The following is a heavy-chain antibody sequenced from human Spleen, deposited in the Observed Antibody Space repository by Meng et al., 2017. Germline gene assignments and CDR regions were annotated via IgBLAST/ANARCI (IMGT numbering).Heavy chain of an antibody. J-gene: IGHJ4*02. CDR1: GYTFTGYY. CDR2: INPKSGDT. Sequence: QVWSGQCGAEVKKPGASVKVSCKASGYTFTGYYMHWVRQAPGQGLEWMGRINPKSGDTHYAQKFQARVTMTGDTSISTAYMELSGLRSDDTAMYYCARDEDISAAGKLFGDYWGQGTLVTVSS. CDR3: ARDEDISAAGKLFGDY. V-gene: IGHV1-2*06. D-gene: IGHD6-25*01.